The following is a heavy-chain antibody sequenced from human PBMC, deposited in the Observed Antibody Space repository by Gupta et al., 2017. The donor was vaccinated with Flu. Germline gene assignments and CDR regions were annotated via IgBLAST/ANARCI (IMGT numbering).Heavy chain of an antibody. V-gene: IGHV4-31*03. J-gene: IGHJ6*02. CDR2: IYYSGST. CDR1: CGSISSGGYY. CDR3: ARAGIAAADYYGMDV. D-gene: IGHD6-13*01. Sequence: QVQRQESGPGLVKPSQTLSLTCTVSCGSISSGGYYCIWLSQHPGKGLEWIGYIYYSGSTYYNQSLKSRVTISVDTSKNQFSLKLSSVTAADTAVYYCARAGIAAADYYGMDVWGQGTTVTVSS.